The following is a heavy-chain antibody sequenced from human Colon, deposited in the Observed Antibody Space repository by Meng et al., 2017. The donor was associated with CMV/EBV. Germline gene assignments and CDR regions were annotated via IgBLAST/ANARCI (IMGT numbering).Heavy chain of an antibody. V-gene: IGHV3-21*01. D-gene: IGHD1-20*01. CDR2: ISAPGTYT. CDR3: AREGYDWNVPSFFYY. CDR1: GFIFRDSS. Sequence: GGSLRLSCAASGFIFRDSSMGWVRQAPGQGLEWVSSISAPGTYTHYADSVKGRFTISRDNAKNSLYLQMNTVRAEDTAVYYCAREGYDWNVPSFFYYWGQGALVTVSS. J-gene: IGHJ4*02.